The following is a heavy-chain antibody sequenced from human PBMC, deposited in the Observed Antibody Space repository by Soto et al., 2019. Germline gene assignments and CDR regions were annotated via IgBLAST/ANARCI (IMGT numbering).Heavy chain of an antibody. CDR2: IYHSGST. J-gene: IGHJ4*02. V-gene: IGHV4-30-2*01. CDR1: GGSISSGGYS. CDR3: ARASTLWFGEPV. Sequence: SETLSLTCAVSGGSISSGGYSWSWIRQPPGKGLEWIGYIYHSGSTYYNPSLKSRVTISVDRSKNQFSLKLSSVTAADTAVYYCARASTLWFGEPVWGQGTLVTVSS. D-gene: IGHD3-10*01.